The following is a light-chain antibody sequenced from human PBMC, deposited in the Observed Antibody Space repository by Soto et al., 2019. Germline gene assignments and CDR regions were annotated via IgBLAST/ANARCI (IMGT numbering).Light chain of an antibody. Sequence: QSALTQPASVSGSPGQSITISCTGTSSDVGGYNYVSWYQQHPDKAPKLMIYEVSNRPSGVSNRFSGSKSGNTASLTISGLQAEDEADYYCSSYTSSSTPVFGGGTKLTLL. CDR2: EVS. CDR3: SSYTSSSTPV. CDR1: SSDVGGYNY. V-gene: IGLV2-14*01. J-gene: IGLJ2*01.